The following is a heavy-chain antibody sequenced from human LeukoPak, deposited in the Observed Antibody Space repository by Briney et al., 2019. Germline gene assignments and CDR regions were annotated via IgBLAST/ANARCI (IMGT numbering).Heavy chain of an antibody. D-gene: IGHD5-12*01. Sequence: ASVKVSCKASGYNFTGYYLHWVRQAPGQGLEWMGWINPNTGGTNYAQKFQGRVTMTRDTSISTAYMELSGLRSDDTAVYYCARFYSGYGNYYYYMDVWGKGTTVTVSS. CDR3: ARFYSGYGNYYYYMDV. CDR1: GYNFTGYY. V-gene: IGHV1-2*02. CDR2: INPNTGGT. J-gene: IGHJ6*03.